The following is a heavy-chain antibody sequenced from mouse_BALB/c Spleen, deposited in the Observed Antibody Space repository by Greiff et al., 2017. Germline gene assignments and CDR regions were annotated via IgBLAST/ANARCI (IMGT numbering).Heavy chain of an antibody. CDR1: GFTFNTYA. CDR2: IRSKSNNYAT. V-gene: IGHV10-1*02. J-gene: IGHJ4*01. CDR3: VSACAMDY. Sequence: LVESGGGLVQPKGSLKLSCAASGFTFNTYAMNWVHQAPGKGLEWVARIRSKSNNYATYYADSVKDRFTISRDDSQSMLYLQMNNLKTEDTARYYCVSACAMDYWGQGTSVTVSS.